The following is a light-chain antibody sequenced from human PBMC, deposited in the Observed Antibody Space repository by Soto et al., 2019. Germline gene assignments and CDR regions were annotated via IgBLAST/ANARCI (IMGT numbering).Light chain of an antibody. J-gene: IGKJ2*01. CDR3: QQYHYWPPYT. Sequence: EIVMTQSPATLSVSPGERAIVSCRASQSIRDNLAWYQQTPGRAPRLLIYGASIRATGVPARFSGSGSGTEFTLTISSLQSEDFAVYYCQQYHYWPPYTFGQGTKVEIK. CDR1: QSIRDN. V-gene: IGKV3-15*01. CDR2: GAS.